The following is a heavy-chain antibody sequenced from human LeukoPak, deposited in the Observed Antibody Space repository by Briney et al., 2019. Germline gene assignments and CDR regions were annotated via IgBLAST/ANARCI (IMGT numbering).Heavy chain of an antibody. V-gene: IGHV4-30-2*01. D-gene: IGHD5-18*01. CDR2: IYHSGRT. Sequence: SETLSLTCTVSGGSISSSGYSWTWIRQPPGKGLEWIGYIYHSGRTYYTPSLKSRVAISLDRSKNQFSLKLSSVTAADTAVYYCARGLRWSGGCSYGLDDAFDIWGQGAVVTVSS. CDR3: ARGLRWSGGCSYGLDDAFDI. J-gene: IGHJ3*02. CDR1: GGSISSSGYS.